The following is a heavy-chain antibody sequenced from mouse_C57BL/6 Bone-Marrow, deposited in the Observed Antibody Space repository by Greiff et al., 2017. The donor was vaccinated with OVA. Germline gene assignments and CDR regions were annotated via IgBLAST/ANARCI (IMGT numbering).Heavy chain of an antibody. V-gene: IGHV1-18*01. D-gene: IGHD1-2*01. J-gene: IGHJ1*03. CDR3: AREGPLPWYFDV. CDR1: GYTFTDYN. CDR2: INPNNGGT. Sequence: EVQLQQSGPELVKPGASVKIPCKASGYTFTDYNMDWVKQSHGKSLEWIGDINPNNGGTIYNQKFKGKATLTVDKSSSTAYMELRSLTSEDTAVYYCAREGPLPWYFDVWGTGTTVTVSS.